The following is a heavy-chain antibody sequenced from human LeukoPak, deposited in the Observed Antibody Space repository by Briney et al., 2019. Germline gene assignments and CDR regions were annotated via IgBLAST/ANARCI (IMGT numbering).Heavy chain of an antibody. CDR1: GDSIRRDNW. V-gene: IGHV4-4*02. CDR2: IYHSGST. D-gene: IGHD3-10*01. CDR3: ARGIRRHYYGSGSYYNTGRRIGDYFDY. J-gene: IGHJ4*02. Sequence: KSSETLSLTCAVSGDSIRRDNWWSWVRQPPGKGLEWIGEIYHSGSTNYNPSLKSRVTISVDKSKNQFSLKLSSVTAADTAVYYCARGIRRHYYGSGSYYNTGRRIGDYFDYWGQGTLVTVSS.